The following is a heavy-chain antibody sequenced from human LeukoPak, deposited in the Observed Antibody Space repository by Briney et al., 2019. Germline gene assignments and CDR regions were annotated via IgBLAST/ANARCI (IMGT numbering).Heavy chain of an antibody. CDR3: ARDGDIVVVPAATNFDY. CDR2: IGGRDGST. CDR1: GFTFSSYG. Sequence: GGSLRLSCAASGFTFSSYGMSWVRQAPGKGLEWVSAIGGRDGSTYYADSVKGRFTISRDNSKNTLYLQMNSLRAEDTAVYYCARDGDIVVVPAATNFDYWGQGTLVTVSS. J-gene: IGHJ4*02. D-gene: IGHD2-2*01. V-gene: IGHV3-23*01.